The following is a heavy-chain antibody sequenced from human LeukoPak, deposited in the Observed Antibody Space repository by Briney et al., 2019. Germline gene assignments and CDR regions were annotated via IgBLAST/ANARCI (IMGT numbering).Heavy chain of an antibody. CDR1: GFTFSSYW. D-gene: IGHD5-18*01. CDR2: IKQDGSEK. Sequence: GGSLRLSCAASGFTFSSYWMSWVRQAPGKGLEWVANIKQDGSEKYYVDSVKGRFTISRDNAKNSLYLQMNSLRAEDTAVYYCAVTPPYYYYYMDVWGKGTTVTVSS. CDR3: AVTPPYYYYYMDV. J-gene: IGHJ6*03. V-gene: IGHV3-7*01.